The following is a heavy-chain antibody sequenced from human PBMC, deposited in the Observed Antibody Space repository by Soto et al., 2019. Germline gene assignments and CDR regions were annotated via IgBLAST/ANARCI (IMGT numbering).Heavy chain of an antibody. CDR1: GFTFDDYA. J-gene: IGHJ4*02. V-gene: IGHV3-9*01. CDR2: ISWNSDTI. Sequence: EVQLVESGGGLVQPGRSLRLSCAASGFTFDDYAMHWVRQAPGKGLEWVTGISWNSDTIGYADSVKGRFTISRDNAKNSLYLRMNSLRAEDTAFYYCARDVWSRASGPPDSWGQGTLVTVSS. D-gene: IGHD3-10*01. CDR3: ARDVWSRASGPPDS.